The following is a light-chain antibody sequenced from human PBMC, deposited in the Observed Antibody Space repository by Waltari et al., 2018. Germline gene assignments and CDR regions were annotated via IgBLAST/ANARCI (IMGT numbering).Light chain of an antibody. J-gene: IGKJ1*01. CDR2: AAS. V-gene: IGKV1-8*01. CDR3: QQYYSNPAT. CDR1: QGISSY. Sequence: AIRITQSPSSLSASTGDRVTITCRASQGISSYLAWYQQQPGKAPKVLIYAASPLQSGVPSRFSGSGSGTDFTLTISCLQSEDFAIYYCQQYYSNPATFGQGTKVEIK.